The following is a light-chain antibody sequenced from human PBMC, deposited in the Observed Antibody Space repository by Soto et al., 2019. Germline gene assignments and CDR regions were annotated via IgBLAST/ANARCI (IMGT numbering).Light chain of an antibody. V-gene: IGLV1-40*01. CDR1: SSNIGAGYD. CDR3: QSYDSSLSGWV. CDR2: GNS. Sequence: QSVLTQPPSVSGAPGQRVTISSTGSSSNIGAGYDVHWYQQLPGTAPKLLIQGNSNRPSGVPDRFSGSKSGTSASLAITGLQAEDEADYYCQSYDSSLSGWVFGGGTKLTVL. J-gene: IGLJ3*02.